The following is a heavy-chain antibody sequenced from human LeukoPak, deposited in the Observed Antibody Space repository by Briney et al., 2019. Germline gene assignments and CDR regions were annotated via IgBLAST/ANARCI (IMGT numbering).Heavy chain of an antibody. J-gene: IGHJ4*02. CDR1: GFTFSSYG. Sequence: GGSLRLSCAASGFTFSSYGMHWVRQAPGKGLEWVAVISYDGSNKYYADSVKGRFTISRDNAKNSLYLQMNSLRDDDTAVYYCARDTSIFGVVIIFDYWGQGTLVTVSS. CDR3: ARDTSIFGVVIIFDY. D-gene: IGHD3-3*01. CDR2: ISYDGSNK. V-gene: IGHV3-30*03.